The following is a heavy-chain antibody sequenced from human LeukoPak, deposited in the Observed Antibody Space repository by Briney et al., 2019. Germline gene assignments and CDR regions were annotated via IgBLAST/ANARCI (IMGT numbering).Heavy chain of an antibody. CDR1: GGSFSGYY. V-gene: IGHV4-34*01. D-gene: IGHD3-16*01. Sequence: SETLSLTCAVYGGSFSGYYCSWIRQPPGKGLEWIGSIYYSGSTYYNPSLKSRVTISVDTSKNQFSLKLSSVTAADTAVYYCARDGGVYWGQGTLVTVSS. CDR3: ARDGGVY. CDR2: IYYSGST. J-gene: IGHJ4*02.